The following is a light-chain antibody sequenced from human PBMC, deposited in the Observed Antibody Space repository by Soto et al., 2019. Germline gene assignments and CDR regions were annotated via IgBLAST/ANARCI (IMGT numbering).Light chain of an antibody. CDR3: QQYGSSPGFT. Sequence: IVLTQSPATLSLSPGERATLSCRASQSVINYLAWYQQKPGQAPRLLIYDTSNRATGIPARFSGGGSGTEFTLSISRLEPEDFAVYYCQQYGSSPGFTFGGGTKVDIK. CDR1: QSVINY. V-gene: IGKV3-11*01. J-gene: IGKJ4*01. CDR2: DTS.